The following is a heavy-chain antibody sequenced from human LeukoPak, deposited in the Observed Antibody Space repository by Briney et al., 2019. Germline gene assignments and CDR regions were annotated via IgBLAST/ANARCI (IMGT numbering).Heavy chain of an antibody. CDR2: IYPGDSDS. J-gene: IGHJ4*02. V-gene: IGHV5-51*01. Sequence: GKSLKISCKASGYIFSVYWIAWVRQMPGKGLEWMGIIYPGDSDSRYSPSFQGRVTFSADKSISTAYLQWSSLKASDTAMYYCARGGTIAAAAIGYWGQGTLVTVSS. D-gene: IGHD6-13*01. CDR1: GYIFSVYW. CDR3: ARGGTIAAAAIGY.